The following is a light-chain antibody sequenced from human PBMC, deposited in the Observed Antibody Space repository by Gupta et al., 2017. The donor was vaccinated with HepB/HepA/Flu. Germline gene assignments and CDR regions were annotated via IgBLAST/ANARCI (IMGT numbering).Light chain of an antibody. Sequence: DIVMTQSPDSLAVSLGERATINCKSSQSVLYSSNNKNYLAWYQQKPGQPPKLLIYWASTRESGVTDRFSGSGSGTDFTLTISSLQAEDVAVYYCQKHYSTPTFGGGTKVEIK. CDR2: WAS. CDR3: QKHYSTPT. V-gene: IGKV4-1*01. CDR1: QSVLYSSNNKNY. J-gene: IGKJ4*01.